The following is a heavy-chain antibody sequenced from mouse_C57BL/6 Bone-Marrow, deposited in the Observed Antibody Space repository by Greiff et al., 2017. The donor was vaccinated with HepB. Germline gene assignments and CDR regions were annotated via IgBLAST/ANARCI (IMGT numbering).Heavy chain of an antibody. CDR3: TTMGDYDESYYAMDY. J-gene: IGHJ4*01. V-gene: IGHV14-4*01. Sequence: EVQLQESGAELVRPGASVKLSCTASGFNIKDDYMHWVKQRPEQGLEWIGWIDPENGDTEYASKFQGKATITADTSSNTAYLQLSSLTSEDTAVFYCTTMGDYDESYYAMDYWGQGTSVTVSS. D-gene: IGHD2-4*01. CDR1: GFNIKDDY. CDR2: IDPENGDT.